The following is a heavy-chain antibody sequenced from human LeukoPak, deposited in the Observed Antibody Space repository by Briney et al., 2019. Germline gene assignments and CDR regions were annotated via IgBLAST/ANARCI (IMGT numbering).Heavy chain of an antibody. CDR2: TTDTGGTT. CDR1: GFTFTRNT. CDR3: VKDLSGTYSFDY. Sequence: GGSLRLSCSASGFTFTRNTMHWVRQAPGKGLEYVSGTTDTGGTTYYAYSVKGRFTISRDNSENTLYLQVNSLRVEDTAVYYCVKDLSGTYSFDYWGQGTLVTVSS. V-gene: IGHV3-64D*06. J-gene: IGHJ4*02. D-gene: IGHD3-10*01.